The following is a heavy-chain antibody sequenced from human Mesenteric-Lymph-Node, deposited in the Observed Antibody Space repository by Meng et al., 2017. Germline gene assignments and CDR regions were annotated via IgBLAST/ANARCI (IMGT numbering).Heavy chain of an antibody. D-gene: IGHD3-22*01. CDR1: GGSFSGYY. CDR3: ASSDYYRSDY. V-gene: IGHV4-34*02. J-gene: IGHJ4*02. CDR2: INHSGST. Sequence: QVHLQSWGSRFLKPSETLSLTCAVYGGSFSGYYWSWIRQPPGKGLEWIGEINHSGSTNYNPSLKSRVTISLDKSKNQLSLKLNSVTAADTAVYYCASSDYYRSDYWGQGTLVTVSS.